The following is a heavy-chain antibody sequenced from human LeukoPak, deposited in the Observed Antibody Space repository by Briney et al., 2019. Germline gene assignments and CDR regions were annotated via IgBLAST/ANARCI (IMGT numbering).Heavy chain of an antibody. CDR3: ARDVGGSLDY. CDR1: GFTFTTYW. V-gene: IGHV3-7*01. D-gene: IGHD1-26*01. CDR2: IKGDESEK. J-gene: IGHJ4*02. Sequence: GGSLRLSCAASGFTFTTYWMAWVRQAPGKGLEWVANIKGDESEKHQAASVKGRFTISRDNAQNSVYLQMSSLRVEDTAVYYCARDVGGSLDYWGQGTLVTVSS.